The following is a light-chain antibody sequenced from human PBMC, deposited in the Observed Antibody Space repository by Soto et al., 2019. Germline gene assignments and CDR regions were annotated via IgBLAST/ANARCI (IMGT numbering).Light chain of an antibody. CDR3: CSSIRSSTYV. J-gene: IGLJ1*01. V-gene: IGLV2-14*01. CDR2: DVS. Sequence: QSALTQPASVSGSHGQSIAISCTGTSSEIGGYNYVSWYQQHPGKAHNLIIYDVSNRPSGVSDRFSGSKSGNTASLTISGLQAEDEADYYCCSSIRSSTYVFGTGTKFPVL. CDR1: SSEIGGYNY.